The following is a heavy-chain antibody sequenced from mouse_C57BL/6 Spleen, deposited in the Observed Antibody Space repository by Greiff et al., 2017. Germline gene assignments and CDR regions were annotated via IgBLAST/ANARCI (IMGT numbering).Heavy chain of an antibody. D-gene: IGHD2-4*01. CDR2: IDPNSGGT. J-gene: IGHJ4*01. CDR3: ARNFHYDYDYYAMDY. Sequence: QVQLQQPGAELVKPGASVKLSCKASGYTFTSYWMHWVKQRPGRGLEWLGRIDPNSGGTKYTEKFKSKATLTVDKPSSTAYIQLSSLTSEYSAVYYCARNFHYDYDYYAMDYWGQGTSVTVSS. CDR1: GYTFTSYW. V-gene: IGHV1-72*01.